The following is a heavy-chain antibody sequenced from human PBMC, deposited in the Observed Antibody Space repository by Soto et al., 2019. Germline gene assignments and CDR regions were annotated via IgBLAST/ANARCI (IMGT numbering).Heavy chain of an antibody. CDR2: IYYSGST. CDR3: ATYGSGSYKPTTFDY. Sequence: QVQLQESGPGLVKPSQTLSLTCTVSGGSISSGDYYWSWIRQHPGKGLEWIGYIYYSGSTYYNPSLKRRVNTSVDTSKNQFSLKLSSVTAADTAVYYCATYGSGSYKPTTFDYWGQGTLVTVSS. D-gene: IGHD3-10*01. V-gene: IGHV4-31*03. CDR1: GGSISSGDYY. J-gene: IGHJ4*02.